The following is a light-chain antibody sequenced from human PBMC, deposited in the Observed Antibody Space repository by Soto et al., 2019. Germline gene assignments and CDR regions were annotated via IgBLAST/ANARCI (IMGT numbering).Light chain of an antibody. CDR3: QHCDSLPLT. CDR2: DAS. V-gene: IGKV1-33*01. J-gene: IGKJ5*01. Sequence: DIQMTQSPSSLSASVGDRVTISCQASQDISNSLNWYQQKPGKAPKLLIYDASNLETGVPSRFSGSGSGTDFTFNISSVEAEDIATYYCQHCDSLPLTFGQGTRLEIK. CDR1: QDISNS.